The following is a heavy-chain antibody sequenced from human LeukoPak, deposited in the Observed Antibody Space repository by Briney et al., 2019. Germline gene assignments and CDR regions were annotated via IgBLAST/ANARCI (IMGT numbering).Heavy chain of an antibody. Sequence: PGGSLRLSCAASGFTFSDYYMSWIRQAPGKGLEWVSYISSSSSYTNYADSVKGRFTISRDNAKNSLYLQMNSLRAEDTAVYYCARDREEWELYNYYYGMDVRGQGTTVTVSS. J-gene: IGHJ6*02. V-gene: IGHV3-11*05. CDR1: GFTFSDYY. D-gene: IGHD1-26*01. CDR2: ISSSSSYT. CDR3: ARDREEWELYNYYYGMDV.